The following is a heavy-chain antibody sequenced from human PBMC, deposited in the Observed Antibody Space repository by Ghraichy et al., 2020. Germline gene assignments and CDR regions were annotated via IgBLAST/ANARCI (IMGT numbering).Heavy chain of an antibody. Sequence: SETLSLTCTVSGGSFRVGGFYWGWIRQPPEKGLDWIGSIYYSGTTYYNPSLKSRVTISADTSKNQFSLRLTSVTAADTAVYSCARLAYSDISYWGQGISVSVPS. J-gene: IGHJ4*02. D-gene: IGHD2-15*01. CDR3: ARLAYSDISY. CDR1: GGSFRVGGFY. CDR2: IYYSGTT. V-gene: IGHV4-39*01.